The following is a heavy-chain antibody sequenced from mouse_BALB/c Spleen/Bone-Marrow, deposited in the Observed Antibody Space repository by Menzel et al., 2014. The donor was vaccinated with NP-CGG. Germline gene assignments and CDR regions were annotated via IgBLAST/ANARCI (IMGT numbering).Heavy chain of an antibody. CDR3: ARRNYYGSLYWYFDV. V-gene: IGHV1S81*02. CDR2: INPSNGRT. D-gene: IGHD1-1*01. Sequence: QVQLQQPGAELVKPGASVKLSCKASGYTFTSYWMHWVKQRPGQGLEWIGEINPSNGRTNYNEKFKSKATLTVDKSSSTAYMQLSSLTSEDSAVYYCARRNYYGSLYWYFDVWGAGTTVTVSS. CDR1: GYTFTSYW. J-gene: IGHJ1*01.